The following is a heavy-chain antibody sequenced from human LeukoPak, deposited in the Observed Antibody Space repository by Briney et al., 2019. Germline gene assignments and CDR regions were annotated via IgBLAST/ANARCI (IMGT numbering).Heavy chain of an antibody. CDR1: GGTFSSHA. CDR2: IIPIFGTA. J-gene: IGHJ4*02. Sequence: SVKVSCKASGGTFSSHAISWVRQAPGQGLEWMGGIIPIFGTANYAQKFQGRVTITADESTSTAYMELSSLRSEDTAVYYCARGIAVAGSYYFDYWGQGTLVTVSS. V-gene: IGHV1-69*13. CDR3: ARGIAVAGSYYFDY. D-gene: IGHD6-19*01.